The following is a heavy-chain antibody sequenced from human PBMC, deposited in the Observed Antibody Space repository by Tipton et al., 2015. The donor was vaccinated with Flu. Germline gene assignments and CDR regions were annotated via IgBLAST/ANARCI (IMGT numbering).Heavy chain of an antibody. CDR3: AIDDFGSSWYGY. D-gene: IGHD6-13*01. CDR2: TYYSGTT. CDR1: SGFISSSTYY. V-gene: IGHV4-39*07. J-gene: IGHJ4*02. Sequence: TLSLTCTVSSGFISSSTYYWAWIRQPPGKGLEWIGTTYYSGTTYYNPSLESRVTISLDKSTNQFSLRLSSVTAADTAIYYCAIDDFGSSWYGYWGQGSLVTVSS.